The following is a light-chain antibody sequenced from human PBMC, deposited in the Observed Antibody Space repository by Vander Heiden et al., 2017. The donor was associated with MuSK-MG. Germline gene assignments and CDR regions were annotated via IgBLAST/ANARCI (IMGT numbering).Light chain of an antibody. CDR2: LGS. V-gene: IGKV2-28*01. CDR3: RQAIQTPIT. Sequence: DIVMTQSPLSLPVTPGEPASISCRSSQSLLHSNGYNYLDWYLQKPGQSPQLLIYLGSNRASGVPDRFSGSGSGTDFTLKISRGEAEDVGVYYCRQAIQTPITFGGGTKVEIK. J-gene: IGKJ4*01. CDR1: QSLLHSNGYNY.